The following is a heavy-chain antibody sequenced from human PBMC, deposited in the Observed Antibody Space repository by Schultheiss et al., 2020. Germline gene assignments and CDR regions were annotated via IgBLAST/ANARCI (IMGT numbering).Heavy chain of an antibody. CDR2: IIPMLGKP. Sequence: SVKVSCKASGGTFSSHIVSWVRQVPGQGLEWMGKIIPMLGKPNYARHFQGRITITADMSTSTAYMEVFSLTSEDTAVYYCARGLSDYIWGSYRANFDYWGQGTLVNVSS. V-gene: IGHV1-69*08. D-gene: IGHD3-16*02. CDR3: ARGLSDYIWGSYRANFDY. CDR1: GGTFSSHI. J-gene: IGHJ4*02.